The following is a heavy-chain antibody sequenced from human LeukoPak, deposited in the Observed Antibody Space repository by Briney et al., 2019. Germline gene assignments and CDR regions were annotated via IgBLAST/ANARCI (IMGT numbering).Heavy chain of an antibody. CDR2: ISANNGDT. V-gene: IGHV1-18*01. J-gene: IGHJ4*02. Sequence: ASVKVSCKASGYTFTRYGISWVRQAPGQGLEWMGWISANNGDTNSAQKFQDRVTMTTDTSTSTAYMELRSLRSDDTAVYYCARMGSGYRAYFDYWGQGTLVTVSS. CDR1: GYTFTRYG. CDR3: ARMGSGYRAYFDY. D-gene: IGHD3-22*01.